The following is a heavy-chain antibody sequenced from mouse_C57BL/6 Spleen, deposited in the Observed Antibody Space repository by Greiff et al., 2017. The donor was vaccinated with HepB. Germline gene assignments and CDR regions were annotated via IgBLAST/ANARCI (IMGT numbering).Heavy chain of an antibody. CDR1: GFTFSDYY. Sequence: EVQRVESEGGLVQPGSSMKLSCTASGFTFSDYYMAWVRQVPEKGLEWVANINYDGSSTYYLDSLKSRFIISRDNAKNILYLQMSSLKSEDTATYYCAREGTTVVARGYYFDYWGQGTTLTVSS. V-gene: IGHV5-16*01. CDR2: INYDGSST. J-gene: IGHJ2*01. CDR3: AREGTTVVARGYYFDY. D-gene: IGHD1-1*01.